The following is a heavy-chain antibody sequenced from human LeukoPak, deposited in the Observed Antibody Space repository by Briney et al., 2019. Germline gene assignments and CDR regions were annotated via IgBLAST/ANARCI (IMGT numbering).Heavy chain of an antibody. CDR1: GGTFSSYA. CDR3: AREGDKRHYASASYYLDY. J-gene: IGHJ4*02. Sequence: GSSVKVSCKASGGTFSSYAISWVRQAPGQGLEWMGRIIPILGIANYAQKFQGRVTITADKSTSTAYMELSSLRSEDTAVYYCAREGDKRHYASASYYLDYWGQGTLVTVSS. D-gene: IGHD3-10*01. CDR2: IIPILGIA. V-gene: IGHV1-69*04.